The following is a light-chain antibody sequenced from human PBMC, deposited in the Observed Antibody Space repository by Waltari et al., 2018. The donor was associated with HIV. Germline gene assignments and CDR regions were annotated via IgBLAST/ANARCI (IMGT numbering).Light chain of an antibody. V-gene: IGKV3-20*01. CDR3: QHYGSSSWT. J-gene: IGKJ1*01. CDR2: GTS. Sequence: EIGLTRTQGTLSLSPGERDTLSCRASHQVSNTYLTWYQQKPGKAPRLLIYGTSIMASGIPARFSGSGSGTDFTLTISRLEPEDFAVYYCQHYGSSSWTFGQGTEVEIK. CDR1: HQVSNTY.